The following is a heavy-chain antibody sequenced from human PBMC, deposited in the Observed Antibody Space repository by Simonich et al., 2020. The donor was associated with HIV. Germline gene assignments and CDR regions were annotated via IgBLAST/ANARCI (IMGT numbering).Heavy chain of an antibody. D-gene: IGHD6-13*01. CDR1: GGSFSGYY. CDR2: INHSGST. CDR3: ARLTAGGLGEYFQH. J-gene: IGHJ1*01. V-gene: IGHV4-34*01. Sequence: QVQLQPWGAGLLKPSETLSLTCAVYGGSFSGYYWSWIRQPPGKGLEWIGEINHSGSTNDNPSHKSRVTISVDTSKTQFSRKLSSVTAADTAVYYCARLTAGGLGEYFQHWGQGTLVTVSS.